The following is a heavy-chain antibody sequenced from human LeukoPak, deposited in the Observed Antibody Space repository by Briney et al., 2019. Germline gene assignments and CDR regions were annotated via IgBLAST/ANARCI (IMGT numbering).Heavy chain of an antibody. J-gene: IGHJ5*01. Sequence: SETLSLTCAVYGGSFSGYYWSWIRQPPGKGLEWIGEINHSGSTNYNPSLKSRVTISVDTSKNQFSLKLSSVTAADTAVYYCVLAPNSNWFDFWGQGAQVTVSS. CDR1: GGSFSGYY. CDR2: INHSGST. V-gene: IGHV4-34*01. CDR3: VLAPNSNWFDF. D-gene: IGHD2-8*01.